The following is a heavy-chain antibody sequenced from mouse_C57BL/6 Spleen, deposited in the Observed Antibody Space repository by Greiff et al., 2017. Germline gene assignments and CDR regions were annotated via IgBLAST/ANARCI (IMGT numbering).Heavy chain of an antibody. J-gene: IGHJ2*01. CDR1: GYTFTDYN. CDR3: ATDGYYGVDY. V-gene: IGHV1-18*01. Sequence: EVQLQQSGPELVKPGASVKIPCKASGYTFTDYNMDWVKQSHGKSLEWIGDINPNNGGTSYNQKFKGKATLTVNKSSSTAYMELRSLTSEDSAVYYCATDGYYGVDYWGQGTTLTVSS. D-gene: IGHD2-3*01. CDR2: INPNNGGT.